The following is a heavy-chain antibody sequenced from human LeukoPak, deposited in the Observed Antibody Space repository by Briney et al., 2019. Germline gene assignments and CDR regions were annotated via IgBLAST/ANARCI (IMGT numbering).Heavy chain of an antibody. CDR1: AFTFSSYA. CDR2: ISGGGGST. Sequence: GGSLRLSRAASAFTFSSYAMSWVRQAPGKGPEWVSAISGGGGSTYYADSVKGRFTISRDNSKNTQYLQMNSLRAEDTAVYYCAKGYCSGGSCKTLFDYWGQGTLVTVSS. J-gene: IGHJ4*02. CDR3: AKGYCSGGSCKTLFDY. D-gene: IGHD2-15*01. V-gene: IGHV3-23*01.